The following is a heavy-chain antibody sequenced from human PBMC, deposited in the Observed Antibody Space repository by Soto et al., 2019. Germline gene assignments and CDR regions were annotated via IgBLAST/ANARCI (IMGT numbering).Heavy chain of an antibody. CDR3: TRGLSKFDY. CDR1: VLTLSDDA. J-gene: IGHJ4*02. Sequence: GGSMRLSCAASVLTLSDDAMTWVRQAPGKGLEWVSGITWNGATTNYADSVKGRFTISRDNAKNSLYLQMNSLRAEDTAFYYCTRGLSKFDYWGQGTLVTVSS. V-gene: IGHV3-20*04. D-gene: IGHD2-21*02. CDR2: ITWNGATT.